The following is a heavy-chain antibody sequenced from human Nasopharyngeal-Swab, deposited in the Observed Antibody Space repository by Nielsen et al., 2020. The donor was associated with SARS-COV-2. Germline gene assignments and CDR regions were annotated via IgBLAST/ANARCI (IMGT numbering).Heavy chain of an antibody. D-gene: IGHD3-3*01. J-gene: IGHJ4*02. V-gene: IGHV3-30*14. Sequence: LKISCAASGFTFSSYAMHWVRQAPGKGLEWVAVISDDGSNKYYADSVKGRFTISRDNSKNTLSLQMNSLRAEDTAVYYCARDTSFTLFCVVIMGPFDYWGQGTLVTVSS. CDR1: GFTFSSYA. CDR2: ISDDGSNK. CDR3: ARDTSFTLFCVVIMGPFDY.